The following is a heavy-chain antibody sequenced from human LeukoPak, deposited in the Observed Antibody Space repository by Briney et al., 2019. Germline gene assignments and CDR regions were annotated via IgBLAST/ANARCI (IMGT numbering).Heavy chain of an antibody. CDR1: GFTFSDYA. D-gene: IGHD3-10*01. Sequence: GRSLRLSCAASGFTFSDYALHWVRQAPGKGLEWVTIISFDGHNKYYADPVKGRFTISRDNSKNTVYLQMNSLRGEDTAVYYCAREGLLGSGSYTPGYHGMDVWGQGTTVTVSS. CDR3: AREGLLGSGSYTPGYHGMDV. V-gene: IGHV3-30*04. J-gene: IGHJ6*02. CDR2: ISFDGHNK.